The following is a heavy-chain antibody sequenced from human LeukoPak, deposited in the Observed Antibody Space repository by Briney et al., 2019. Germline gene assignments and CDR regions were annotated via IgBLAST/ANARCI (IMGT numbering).Heavy chain of an antibody. V-gene: IGHV4-4*07. Sequence: SETLSLTCTVSGGSISSYYWSWIRQPAGKGLEWIGRIYTSGSTYYNPSLKSRVTISADTSKNQFSLKLSSVTAADTAVYYCARHVISSWYFGVGYFDYWGQGTLVTVSS. J-gene: IGHJ4*02. D-gene: IGHD6-13*01. CDR1: GGSISSYY. CDR2: IYTSGST. CDR3: ARHVISSWYFGVGYFDY.